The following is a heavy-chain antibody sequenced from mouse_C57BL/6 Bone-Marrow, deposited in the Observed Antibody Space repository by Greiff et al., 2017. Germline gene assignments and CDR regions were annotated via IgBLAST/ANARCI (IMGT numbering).Heavy chain of an antibody. CDR1: GFTFSDFY. CDR2: SRNKANDYTT. Sequence: EVQGVESGGGLVQSGRSLRLSCATSGFTFSDFYMEWVRQAPGKGLEWIAASRNKANDYTTAYSESVKGRFIVSRDTSQSIRYLQLHALRAEDTAIYYCARDACPVCWYFDVWGTGTTVTVSS. V-gene: IGHV7-1*01. J-gene: IGHJ1*03. CDR3: ARDACPVCWYFDV.